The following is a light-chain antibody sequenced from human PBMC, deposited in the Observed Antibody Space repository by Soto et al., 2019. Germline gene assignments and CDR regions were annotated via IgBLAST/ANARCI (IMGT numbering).Light chain of an antibody. CDR1: QSISSW. V-gene: IGKV1-5*03. CDR2: KAS. Sequence: DIQMTQSPSTLSASVGDRATITCRASQSISSWFAWYQQKPGKAPKIXIYKASSLESGVPSRFSGSGSGTDFTFTISSLQPEDIATYYCQQYDNLPLTFGGGTQV. CDR3: QQYDNLPLT. J-gene: IGKJ4*01.